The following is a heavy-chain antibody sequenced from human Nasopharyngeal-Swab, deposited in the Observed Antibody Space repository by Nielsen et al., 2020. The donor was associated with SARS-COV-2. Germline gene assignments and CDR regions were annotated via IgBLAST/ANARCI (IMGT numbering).Heavy chain of an antibody. D-gene: IGHD5-12*01. CDR2: MYYSVST. V-gene: IGHV4-59*01. Sequence: SDPLSLTCSVSGYSIISYSWTWIRQPPGKGLEWIGYMYYSVSTSHNPSLKSRVTISVDTSKNQLYLKLTSVTAADTAVYYCARESGGDSGWFDPWGQGTLVTVSS. CDR3: ARESGGDSGWFDP. CDR1: GYSIISYS. J-gene: IGHJ5*02.